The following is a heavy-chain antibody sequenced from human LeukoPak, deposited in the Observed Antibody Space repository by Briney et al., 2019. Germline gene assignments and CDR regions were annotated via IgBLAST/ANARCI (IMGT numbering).Heavy chain of an antibody. CDR1: GFTFSSYS. CDR3: ARDQLSVVVVPXARMRFGGYNWFDP. CDR2: ISSSSSYI. V-gene: IGHV3-21*01. J-gene: IGHJ5*02. Sequence: PGGSLRLSCAASGFTFSSYSMNWVRQAPGKGLEWVSSISSSSSYIYYADSVKGRFTISRDNAKNSLYLQMNSLRAEDTAVYYXARDQLSVVVVPXARMRFGGYNWFDPWGQGTLVTVSS. D-gene: IGHD2-2*01.